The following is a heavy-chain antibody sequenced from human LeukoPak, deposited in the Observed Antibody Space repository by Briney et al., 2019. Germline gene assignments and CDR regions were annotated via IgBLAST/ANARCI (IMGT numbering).Heavy chain of an antibody. CDR3: ARVSRGIGSGYYYFDY. D-gene: IGHD3-22*01. CDR1: GVSISSYY. V-gene: IGHV4-59*01. CDR2: IYYSGST. J-gene: IGHJ4*02. Sequence: ASETLSLTCTVSGVSISSYYWSWIRQPPGKGLEWIGYIYYSGSTNYNPSLKSRVTISVDTSKNQFSLKLSSVTAADTAVYYCARVSRGIGSGYYYFDYWGQGTLVTVSS.